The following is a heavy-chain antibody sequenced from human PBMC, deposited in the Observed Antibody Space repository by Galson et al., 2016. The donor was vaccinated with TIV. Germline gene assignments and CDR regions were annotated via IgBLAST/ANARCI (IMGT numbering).Heavy chain of an antibody. Sequence: SVKVSCKVSGYSLTELSMHWVRQAPGKGLEWMRGFDPEDGEIIYAQKFQGRLTMTEDTSTDTAYMELGSLRSEDTALFYCATDLGNDSSGYYLVLGYWGQGSLVTVSS. D-gene: IGHD3-22*01. J-gene: IGHJ4*02. CDR2: FDPEDGEI. CDR1: GYSLTELS. CDR3: ATDLGNDSSGYYLVLGY. V-gene: IGHV1-24*01.